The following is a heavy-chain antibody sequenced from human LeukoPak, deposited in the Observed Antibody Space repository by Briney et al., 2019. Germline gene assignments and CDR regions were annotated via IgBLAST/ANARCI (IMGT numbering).Heavy chain of an antibody. V-gene: IGHV3-74*03. CDR2: ITNDGSTT. D-gene: IGHD5-12*01. Sequence: PGGSLRLSCAASGFIFSRYTMTWVRQAPGKGLVWVSRITNDGSTTTYADSVKGRFTISRDNAKNTLYLQMNSLRVEDTAVYYCTRAAYYNGYDYWGQGTLVTVSS. CDR3: TRAAYYNGYDY. CDR1: GFIFSRYT. J-gene: IGHJ4*02.